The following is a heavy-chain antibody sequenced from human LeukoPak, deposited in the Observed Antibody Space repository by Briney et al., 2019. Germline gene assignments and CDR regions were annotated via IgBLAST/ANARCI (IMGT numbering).Heavy chain of an antibody. V-gene: IGHV4-59*01. CDR2: IYYSGSSGST. CDR3: AGGGDGYQTRFDY. Sequence: SETLSLTCTVSGGSISSYYWNWIRQPPGKGLEWIGYIYYSGSSGSTDYNPSLRSRVTTSADTSKNQFSLKMTSVTAADTAVYYCAGGGDGYQTRFDYWGQGTLLTVSS. J-gene: IGHJ4*02. CDR1: GGSISSYY. D-gene: IGHD5-24*01.